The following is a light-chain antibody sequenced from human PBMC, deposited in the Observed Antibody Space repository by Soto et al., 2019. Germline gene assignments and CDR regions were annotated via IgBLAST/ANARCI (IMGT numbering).Light chain of an antibody. CDR1: SDDVGSYNL. J-gene: IGLJ2*01. CDR3: CSYAGYSTFVV. Sequence: QSALTQPASVSGSPGQSITISCTGTSDDVGSYNLVSWYQHHPGKALKLVIYEANKRPSGVSNRFSGSKSGNTASLTISGLQAEDEADYYCCSYAGYSTFVVFGGGTKLTV. V-gene: IGLV2-23*02. CDR2: EAN.